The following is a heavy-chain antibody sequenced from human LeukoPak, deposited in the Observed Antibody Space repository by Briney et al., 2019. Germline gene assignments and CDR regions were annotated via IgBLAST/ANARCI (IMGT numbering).Heavy chain of an antibody. J-gene: IGHJ6*03. CDR2: IYGSRST. CDR3: ARELQQLNYYMDV. V-gene: IGHV4-4*07. D-gene: IGHD6-13*01. Sequence: SETLSLTCTVSGDSISSLFLSWIRQPAGKGLEWIGRIYGSRSTTYNPSLKSRVTMSVDTSKNQFSLQLNSVTPEDTAVYYCARELQQLNYYMDVWGKGTTVTVSS. CDR1: GDSISSLF.